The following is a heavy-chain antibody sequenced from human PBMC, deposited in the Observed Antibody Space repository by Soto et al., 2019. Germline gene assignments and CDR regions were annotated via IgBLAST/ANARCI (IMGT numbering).Heavy chain of an antibody. V-gene: IGHV1-69*01. CDR2: IIPIFGTA. CDR3: ARAPGIAAAGTGWFDP. Sequence: QVQLVQSGAEVKKPGSSVKVSCKASGGTFSSYAISWVRQAPGQGREWMGGIIPIFGTANYAQKFQGRVTITAYESTSTAYMELRSLRSEDTAVYYCARAPGIAAAGTGWFDPWGQGTLVPVSS. J-gene: IGHJ5*02. CDR1: GGTFSSYA. D-gene: IGHD6-13*01.